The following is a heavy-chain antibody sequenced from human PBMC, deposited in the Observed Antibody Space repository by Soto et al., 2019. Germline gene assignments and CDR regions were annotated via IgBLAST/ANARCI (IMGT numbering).Heavy chain of an antibody. Sequence: EVQLLESGGGFVQPGGSLRLSCAASGFTFSNYGMNWIRLAPGEGLEGVSTVSPAGSTFYADSVRGRFTISRDNSKSTVDLQMNGLRVDDTAIYYCVRSWDYWGRGTVVTVSS. CDR2: VSPAGST. CDR3: VRSWDY. J-gene: IGHJ4*02. D-gene: IGHD6-13*01. CDR1: GFTFSNYG. V-gene: IGHV3-23*01.